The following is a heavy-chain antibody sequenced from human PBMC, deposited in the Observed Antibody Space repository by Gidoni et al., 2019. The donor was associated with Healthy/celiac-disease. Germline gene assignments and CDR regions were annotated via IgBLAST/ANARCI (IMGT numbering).Heavy chain of an antibody. CDR2: IWYDVSTN. CDR1: GFTFSSYG. D-gene: IGHD3-3*01. CDR3: AREGYTYYDFWSGYPWGFFDY. J-gene: IGHJ4*02. V-gene: IGHV3-33*01. Sequence: QVQLVESGGGVVQPGRSLRLSCAASGFTFSSYGMHGVRLAPGKGLEWVAVIWYDVSTNYYADSVKGRFTISRDNSKNTLYLQMNSLRAEDTAVYYCAREGYTYYDFWSGYPWGFFDYWGQGTLVTVSS.